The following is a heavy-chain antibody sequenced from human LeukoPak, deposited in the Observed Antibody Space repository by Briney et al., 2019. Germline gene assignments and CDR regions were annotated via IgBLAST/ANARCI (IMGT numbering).Heavy chain of an antibody. V-gene: IGHV5-51*01. CDR2: IYPGDSDT. D-gene: IGHD3-22*01. CDR1: GYSFTSYW. Sequence: HGESLKISCKGSGYSFTSYWIGWVRQMPGKGLEWMGIIYPGDSDTRYSPSFQGQVTISADKSISTAYLQWSSLKASDTAMYYCARLAYYYDSSGYQNWFDPWGQGTLVTVSS. J-gene: IGHJ5*02. CDR3: ARLAYYYDSSGYQNWFDP.